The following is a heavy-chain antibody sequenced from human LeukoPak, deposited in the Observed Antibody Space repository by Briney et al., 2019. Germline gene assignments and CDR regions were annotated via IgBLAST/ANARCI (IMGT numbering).Heavy chain of an antibody. CDR1: GGSISSSY. Sequence: PSETLSLTCIVSGGSISSSYWSWIRQSPGKGLEWIGYVHYAESSYYNPSLKGRVTLSVDTSKNQFSLRLSSVTAADTAVYYCAGYGSRSSYKAFDYWGQGTLVTVSS. CDR2: VHYAESS. V-gene: IGHV4-59*01. CDR3: AGYGSRSSYKAFDY. J-gene: IGHJ4*02. D-gene: IGHD3-10*01.